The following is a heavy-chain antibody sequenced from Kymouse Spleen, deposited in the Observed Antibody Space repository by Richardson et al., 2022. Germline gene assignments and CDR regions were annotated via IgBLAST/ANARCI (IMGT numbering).Heavy chain of an antibody. CDR2: IWYDGSNK. D-gene: IGHD5-12*01. J-gene: IGHJ4*02. CDR3: AREGDIVATPYFDY. V-gene: IGHV3-33*01. CDR1: GFTFSSYG. Sequence: QVQLVESGGGVVQPGRSLRLSCAASGFTFSSYGMHWVRQAPGKGLEWVAVIWYDGSNKYYADSVKGRFTISRDNSKNTLYLQMNSLRAEDTAVYYCAREGDIVATPYFDYWGQGTLVTVSS.